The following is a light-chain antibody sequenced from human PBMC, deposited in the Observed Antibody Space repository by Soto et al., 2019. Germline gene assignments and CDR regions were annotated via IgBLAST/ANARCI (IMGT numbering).Light chain of an antibody. Sequence: DIVMTQSPDSLAVSLGERATIHCKSSQSVLYSSNNKNYLAWYLQKPGQPPKLLISWASTRESGVPDRFSGSGSGTDFTLTISSLQAEDVAVYYCQQYYSTPYTFGQGTKLEIK. CDR2: WAS. J-gene: IGKJ2*01. CDR3: QQYYSTPYT. V-gene: IGKV4-1*01. CDR1: QSVLYSSNNKNY.